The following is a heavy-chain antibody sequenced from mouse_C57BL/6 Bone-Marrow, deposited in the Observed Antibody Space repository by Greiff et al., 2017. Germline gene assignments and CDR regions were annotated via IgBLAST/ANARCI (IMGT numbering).Heavy chain of an antibody. CDR2: IYPGGGYT. CDR1: GYTFTNYW. J-gene: IGHJ4*01. Sequence: VQLQQSGAELVRPGTSVKMSCKASGYTFTNYWIGWAKQRPGHGLEWIGDIYPGGGYTNYNEKFKGKATLTADKSSSTAYMQCSSLTSEDSAIYYCARKGGRGAMDYWGQGTSVTVSS. CDR3: ARKGGRGAMDY. V-gene: IGHV1-63*01. D-gene: IGHD3-3*01.